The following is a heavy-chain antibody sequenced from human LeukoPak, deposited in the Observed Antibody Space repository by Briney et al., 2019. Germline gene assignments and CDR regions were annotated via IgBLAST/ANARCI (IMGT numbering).Heavy chain of an antibody. CDR2: IRSDGSSK. CDR3: AKDQQGYSYVPY. V-gene: IGHV3-30*02. D-gene: IGHD5-18*01. Sequence: GGSLRLSCAASGFTFSTYDMHWVRQAPGKGLEWVAFIRSDGSSKYYADSVKGRFTISRDNSKNTLYLQMNSLRAEDTAVYYCAKDQQGYSYVPYWGQGTLVTVSS. J-gene: IGHJ4*02. CDR1: GFTFSTYD.